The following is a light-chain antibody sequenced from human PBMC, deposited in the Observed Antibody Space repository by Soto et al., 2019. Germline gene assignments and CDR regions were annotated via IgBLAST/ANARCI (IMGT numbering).Light chain of an antibody. CDR1: SSDVGAYNY. J-gene: IGLJ2*01. Sequence: QSALTQPASVSGSPGQSITISCTGTSSDVGAYNYVSWYQQHPGKAPKLMIYGVSHRPSGVSDRFSGSKSANTASLTISGLQAEDEADYYCSSYTTGSTLFGGGTQLTVL. CDR3: SSYTTGSTL. V-gene: IGLV2-14*03. CDR2: GVS.